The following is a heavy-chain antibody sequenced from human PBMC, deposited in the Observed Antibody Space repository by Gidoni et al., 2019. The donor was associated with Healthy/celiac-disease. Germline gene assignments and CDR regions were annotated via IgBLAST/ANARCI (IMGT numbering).Heavy chain of an antibody. CDR3: ARGGTSGNSVGLAVY. J-gene: IGHJ4*02. D-gene: IGHD2-15*01. Sequence: QVQLQESGTGLVKPSATLSLTCTVSGYSISSGSYWGWIRQPPGKGLEWIGSIYHSGSTYYNPSLKSRVTISVDTSKNQFSLKLSSVTAADTAVYYCARGGTSGNSVGLAVYWGQGTLVTVSS. CDR1: GYSISSGSY. V-gene: IGHV4-38-2*02. CDR2: IYHSGST.